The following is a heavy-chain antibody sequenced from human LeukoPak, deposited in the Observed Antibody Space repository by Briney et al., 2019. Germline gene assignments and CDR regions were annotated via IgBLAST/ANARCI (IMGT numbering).Heavy chain of an antibody. J-gene: IGHJ4*02. Sequence: GGSLRLSCAASGFTFSSYAMHWVRQAPGKGLEWEAVISYDGSNKYYADSVKGRFTISRDNSKNTLYLQMNSLRAEDTAVYYCYRFGESILDYWGQGTLVTVSS. CDR1: GFTFSSYA. V-gene: IGHV3-30*04. CDR2: ISYDGSNK. D-gene: IGHD3-10*01. CDR3: YRFGESILDY.